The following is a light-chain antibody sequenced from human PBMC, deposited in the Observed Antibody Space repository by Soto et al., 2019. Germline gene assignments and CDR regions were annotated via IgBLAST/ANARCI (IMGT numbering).Light chain of an antibody. CDR1: QTISSW. CDR2: KAS. CDR3: QHYNSYSEA. J-gene: IGKJ1*01. Sequence: DIQMTQYPSTLSGSVGDSVTITCRASQTISSWLAWYQQKPGKAPKLLIYKASTLKSGVPSRFSGSGSGAEFTLTISSLQPDDFATYYCQHYNSYSEAFGQGTKVDIK. V-gene: IGKV1-5*03.